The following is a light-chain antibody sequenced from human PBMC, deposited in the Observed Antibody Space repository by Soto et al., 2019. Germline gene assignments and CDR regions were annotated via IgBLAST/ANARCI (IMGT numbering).Light chain of an antibody. CDR1: QGIAPY. CDR3: QKYHSAPLP. CDR2: ATS. J-gene: IGKJ4*01. V-gene: IGKV1-27*01. Sequence: DVQMTQSPSSLSAFVGDRVTITCRASQGIAPYLAWFQQKPGKVPTLLIYATSTLHSGVPSRFSGSGSGTDFTLTISSLQPEDVATYYCQKYHSAPLPFGGGTKVEIK.